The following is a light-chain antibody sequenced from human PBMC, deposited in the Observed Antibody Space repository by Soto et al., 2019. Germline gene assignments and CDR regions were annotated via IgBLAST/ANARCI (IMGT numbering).Light chain of an antibody. V-gene: IGKV3-20*01. CDR3: QQYGSPPRT. Sequence: EIVLTQSPATLSLSPGERATLSCRASQSVSNNYSAWYQQRPGEARRLLIYAASSRATGIPDRFSGSGSGTVFTLTISRLEHEVFVEYYCQQYGSPPRTFGQGTKVDIK. J-gene: IGKJ1*01. CDR1: QSVSNNY. CDR2: AAS.